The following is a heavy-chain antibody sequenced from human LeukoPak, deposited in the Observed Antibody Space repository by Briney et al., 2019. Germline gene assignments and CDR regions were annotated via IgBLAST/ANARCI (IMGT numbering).Heavy chain of an antibody. Sequence: PSETLSLTCSVSDESIRSHYWGWVRQPPGKGLEWIAYIHNSGITNYNPFLKSRVTILVDTPKNQFSLKLSSVTAADTAIYSCVAMFSSDYFDLWSQVILVPVSS. CDR1: DESIRSHY. CDR3: VAMFSSDYFDL. D-gene: IGHD3-22*01. CDR2: IHNSGIT. J-gene: IGHJ4*02. V-gene: IGHV4-59*03.